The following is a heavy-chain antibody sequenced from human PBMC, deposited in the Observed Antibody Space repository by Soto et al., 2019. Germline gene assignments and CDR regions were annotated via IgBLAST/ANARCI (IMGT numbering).Heavy chain of an antibody. Sequence: SETLSLTCTVSGCSISSYYWSWIRQPPGKGLEWIGYIYYSGSTNYNPSLKSRVTISVDTSKNQFSLKLSSVTAADTAVYYCASRLTGTYYYGMDVWGQGTTVTVSS. CDR1: GCSISSYY. J-gene: IGHJ6*02. V-gene: IGHV4-59*01. CDR3: ASRLTGTYYYGMDV. CDR2: IYYSGST. D-gene: IGHD1-20*01.